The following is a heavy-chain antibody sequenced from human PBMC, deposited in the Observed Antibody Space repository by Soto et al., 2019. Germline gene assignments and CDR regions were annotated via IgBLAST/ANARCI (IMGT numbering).Heavy chain of an antibody. Sequence: ASVKVSCKASGYTFTTYYLHWVRQAPGQGPEWMGIINPSGGTTNYAQTFEGRVTMTRDTSTSTVYMELSSLRSDDTAVYYCARGPTAESHYYYSYGMDVWGQGTTDTVSS. D-gene: IGHD7-27*01. J-gene: IGHJ6*02. CDR3: ARGPTAESHYYYSYGMDV. CDR1: GYTFTTYY. V-gene: IGHV1-46*01. CDR2: INPSGGTT.